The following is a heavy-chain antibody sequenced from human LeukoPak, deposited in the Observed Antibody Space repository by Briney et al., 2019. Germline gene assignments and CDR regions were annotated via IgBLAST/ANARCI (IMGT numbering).Heavy chain of an antibody. CDR3: GRGGPPYAVDH. Sequence: GGSLRLSRAASRFTFSDYYMHWVRQAPGKGLVWVSHINGDGTVTDYADSVKGRFTISRDNAKNTLYLQMNNLRTDDTAVYYCGRGGPPYAVDHCGQGTLVTVSS. D-gene: IGHD2-2*01. J-gene: IGHJ4*02. CDR1: RFTFSDYY. V-gene: IGHV3-74*01. CDR2: INGDGTVT.